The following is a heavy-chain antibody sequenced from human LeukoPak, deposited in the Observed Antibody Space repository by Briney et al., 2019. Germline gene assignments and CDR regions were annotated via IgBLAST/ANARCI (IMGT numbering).Heavy chain of an antibody. CDR3: ASPIVGATNDKFYFDY. CDR1: GYTFTGYY. Sequence: ASVKVSCKASGYTFTGYYMHWVRQAPGQGLEWMGWINPNSGGTNYAQKFQGRVTTTRDTSISTAYMELSRLRSDDTAVYYCASPIVGATNDKFYFDYWGQGTLVTVSS. V-gene: IGHV1-2*02. J-gene: IGHJ4*02. CDR2: INPNSGGT. D-gene: IGHD1-26*01.